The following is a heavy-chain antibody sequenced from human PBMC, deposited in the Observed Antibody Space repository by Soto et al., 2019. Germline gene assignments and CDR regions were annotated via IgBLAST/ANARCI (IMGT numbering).Heavy chain of an antibody. CDR1: GFTFSDCY. V-gene: IGHV3-11*01. Sequence: GGSLRLSCAASGFTFSDCYMSWTRQAPGKGLEWASYISSSGSTIYYADSVKGRFTISRDNAKNSLYLQMNSLRAEDTAVYYCARGLADFWSGYYPGYYYYYMDVWGKGPTVTVYS. J-gene: IGHJ6*03. CDR3: ARGLADFWSGYYPGYYYYYMDV. CDR2: ISSSGSTI. D-gene: IGHD3-3*01.